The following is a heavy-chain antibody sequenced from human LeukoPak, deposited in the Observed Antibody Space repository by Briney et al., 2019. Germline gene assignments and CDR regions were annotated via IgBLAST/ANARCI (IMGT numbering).Heavy chain of an antibody. Sequence: GESLKISCKGSGYSFTSYWIGWVRQMPGKGLEWMGIIYPGGSDTRYSPSFQGQVTISADKSISTAYLQWSSLKASDTAMYYCARRLYSSSWHDAFDIWGQGTMVTVSS. V-gene: IGHV5-51*01. CDR3: ARRLYSSSWHDAFDI. D-gene: IGHD6-13*01. CDR1: GYSFTSYW. J-gene: IGHJ3*02. CDR2: IYPGGSDT.